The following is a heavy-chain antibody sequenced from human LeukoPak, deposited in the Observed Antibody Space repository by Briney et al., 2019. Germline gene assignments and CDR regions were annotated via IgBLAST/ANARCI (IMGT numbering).Heavy chain of an antibody. Sequence: SETLSLTCSVSGGSVSSYYWSWIRQSPGKGLEWIGYIHNSGRTNYNPTLKSRVTGFVDTSKNQVSLRLSSVTAADTAVYYCARHGTISSESYFDYWGQGALVTVSS. CDR2: IHNSGRT. J-gene: IGHJ4*02. CDR1: GGSVSSYY. D-gene: IGHD1-14*01. CDR3: ARHGTISSESYFDY. V-gene: IGHV4-59*08.